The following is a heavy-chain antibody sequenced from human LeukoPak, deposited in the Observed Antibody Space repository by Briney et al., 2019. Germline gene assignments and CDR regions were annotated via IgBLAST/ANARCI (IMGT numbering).Heavy chain of an antibody. V-gene: IGHV1-18*01. D-gene: IGHD2-2*02. Sequence: GASVKVSCKASGYTFTSYGISWVRQAPGQGLEWTGWISAYNGNTNYAQKLQGRVTMTTDTSTSTAYMELRSLRSDDTAVYYCARALYCSSTSCYTVHWYFDLWGRGTLVTVSS. CDR3: ARALYCSSTSCYTVHWYFDL. CDR2: ISAYNGNT. J-gene: IGHJ2*01. CDR1: GYTFTSYG.